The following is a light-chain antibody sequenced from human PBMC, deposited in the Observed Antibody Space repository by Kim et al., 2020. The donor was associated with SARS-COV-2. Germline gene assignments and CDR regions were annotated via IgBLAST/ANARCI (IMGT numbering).Light chain of an antibody. CDR2: GAS. CDR1: QDISSS. CDR3: QQLYDYPFT. Sequence: ASVGDSVTITCRASQDISSSFAWYQQEPGKAPKLLIYGASTLQSGVPSRFSGSGSGTEFTLTISSLQPEDFATYYCQQLYDYPFTFGPGTKVDIK. V-gene: IGKV1-9*01. J-gene: IGKJ3*01.